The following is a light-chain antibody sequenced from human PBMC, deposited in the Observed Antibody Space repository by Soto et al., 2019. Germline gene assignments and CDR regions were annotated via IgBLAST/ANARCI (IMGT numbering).Light chain of an antibody. CDR2: WAS. J-gene: IGKJ4*01. CDR3: HQYGSSPH. V-gene: IGKV4-1*01. Sequence: DIVMTQSPDSLAVSLGERATINCKSSQSVLYSSNNNNYLAWFQQKPGQPPRLSIYWASTRGSGVPDRFSGSGSGTDFTLTISRLEPEDFAVYYCHQYGSSPHFGGGTKVDIK. CDR1: QSVLYSSNNNNY.